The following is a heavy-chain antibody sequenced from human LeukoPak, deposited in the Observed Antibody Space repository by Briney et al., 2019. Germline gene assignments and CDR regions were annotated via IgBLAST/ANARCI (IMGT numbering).Heavy chain of an antibody. CDR2: INSDGSST. CDR3: VRVYSGWSPGDY. J-gene: IGHJ4*02. Sequence: GGSLRLSCAASGFTFSTYWMHWVRQAPGKGLVWVSRINSDGSSTNYADSVKGRFTISRDNAENTLYLQMNSLRAEDSAVYYCVRVYSGWSPGDYWGQGTLVTVSS. V-gene: IGHV3-74*01. D-gene: IGHD6-19*01. CDR1: GFTFSTYW.